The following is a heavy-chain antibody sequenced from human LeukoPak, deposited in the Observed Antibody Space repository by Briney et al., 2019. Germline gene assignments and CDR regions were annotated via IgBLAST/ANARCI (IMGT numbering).Heavy chain of an antibody. CDR3: ARRFLGYGDVFDI. CDR1: GGSISSYY. D-gene: IGHD6-13*01. CDR2: IYFSGST. J-gene: IGHJ3*02. V-gene: IGHV4-59*08. Sequence: KPSETLSLTCSVSGGSISSYYWSWIRQPPGKGLEWIGYIYFSGSTNYNPPLKSRVTISVDASKNQFSLKLSSVTATDTAVYYCARRFLGYGDVFDIWGQGTMVSVSS.